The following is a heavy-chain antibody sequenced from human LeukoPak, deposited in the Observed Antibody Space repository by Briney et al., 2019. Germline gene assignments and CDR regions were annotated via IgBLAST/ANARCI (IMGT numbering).Heavy chain of an antibody. V-gene: IGHV4-39*07. CDR3: ARDRDSSSYFDY. CDR2: IYYSGST. Sequence: SETLSLTCTVSGGSISSSSYYWGWIRQPPGKGLEWIGSIYYSGSTYYNPSLKSRVTISVYTSKNQFSLKLSSVTAADTAVYYCARDRDSSSYFDYWGQGTLVTVSS. J-gene: IGHJ4*02. CDR1: GGSISSSSYY. D-gene: IGHD6-6*01.